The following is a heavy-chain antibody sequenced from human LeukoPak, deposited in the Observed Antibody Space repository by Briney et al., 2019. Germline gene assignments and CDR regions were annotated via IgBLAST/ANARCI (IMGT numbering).Heavy chain of an antibody. J-gene: IGHJ4*02. CDR3: ARVGAVTTRGWNYFDY. V-gene: IGHV4-31*03. CDR2: IYYSGST. CDR1: GGSISSGGYY. Sequence: PSQTLSLTCTVSGGSISSGGYYWSWIRQHPGKGLEWIGYIYYSGSTYYNPSLKGRVTISVDTSKNQFSLNLSSVTAADTAVYYCARVGAVTTRGWNYFDYWGQGILVTVSS. D-gene: IGHD4-17*01.